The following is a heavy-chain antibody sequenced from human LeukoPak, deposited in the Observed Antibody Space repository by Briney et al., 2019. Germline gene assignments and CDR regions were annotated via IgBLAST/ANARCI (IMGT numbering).Heavy chain of an antibody. CDR1: GGTFSSYA. CDR3: ARDSNNMVRGVIITRHYYYMDV. Sequence: ASVKVSCKASGGTFSSYAISWLRQAPGQGLEWMGGIIPIVGTANYAQKFQGRVTITADESTSTAYMELSSLRSEDTAVYYCARDSNNMVRGVIITRHYYYMDVWGKGTTVTVSS. J-gene: IGHJ6*03. D-gene: IGHD3-10*01. V-gene: IGHV1-69*13. CDR2: IIPIVGTA.